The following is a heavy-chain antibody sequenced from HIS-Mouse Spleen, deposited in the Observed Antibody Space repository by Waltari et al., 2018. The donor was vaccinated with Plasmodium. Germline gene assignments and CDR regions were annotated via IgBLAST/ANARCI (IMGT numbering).Heavy chain of an antibody. CDR3: ARVDYGSGDYYYYYGMDV. J-gene: IGHJ6*02. Sequence: QVQLQESGPGLVKPSETLSLTCTVSGSSISSGYYWAWLRQPPGRGLEWIGSIYHSGSTYYNPSLKSRVTISVDTSKNQFSLKLSSVTAADTAVYYCARVDYGSGDYYYYYGMDVWGQGTTVTVSS. CDR2: IYHSGST. V-gene: IGHV4-38-2*02. D-gene: IGHD3-10*01. CDR1: GSSISSGYY.